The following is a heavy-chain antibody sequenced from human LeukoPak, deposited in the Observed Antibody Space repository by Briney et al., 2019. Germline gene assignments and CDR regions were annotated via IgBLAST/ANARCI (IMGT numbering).Heavy chain of an antibody. V-gene: IGHV1-2*02. CDR2: INPNSGGT. J-gene: IGHJ4*02. CDR3: ARGYPINIAARPKRLGDYFDY. Sequence: ASVKVSCKASGYTFTGYYMHWVRQAPGQGLEWMGWINPNSGGTNYAQKFQGRVTMTRDTSISTAYMELSRLRSDDTAVYYCARGYPINIAARPKRLGDYFDYWGQGTLVTVSS. CDR1: GYTFTGYY. D-gene: IGHD6-6*01.